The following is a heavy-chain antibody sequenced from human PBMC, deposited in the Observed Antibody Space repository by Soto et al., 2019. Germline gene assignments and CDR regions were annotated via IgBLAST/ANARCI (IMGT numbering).Heavy chain of an antibody. CDR3: ARRRYNWEEGPTYGMDV. CDR2: INHSGST. CDR1: GGSFRGYY. V-gene: IGHV4-34*01. Sequence: PSEILSLTCAVYGGSFRGYYWSWIRQPPGKGLEWIGEINHSGSTNYNPSLKSRVRISVDKSKTQFSLTLSSVTAADTAVYYCARRRYNWEEGPTYGMDVWGQGTTVTVSS. D-gene: IGHD1-20*01. J-gene: IGHJ6*02.